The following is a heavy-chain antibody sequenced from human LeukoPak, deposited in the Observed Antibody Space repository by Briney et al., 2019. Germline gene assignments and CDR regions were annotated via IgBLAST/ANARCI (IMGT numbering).Heavy chain of an antibody. CDR3: ARGLMGGYPYFEN. Sequence: GGSLRLSCAASGFTFSSYSMNWVRQAPGKGLEWVSSISSSGSYIYYADSVKGRFTISRDNAKNSLYLQMNSLRAEDTAFYYCARGLMGGYPYFENWGQGTLVTVSS. CDR1: GFTFSSYS. D-gene: IGHD3-22*01. CDR2: ISSSGSYI. J-gene: IGHJ4*02. V-gene: IGHV3-21*04.